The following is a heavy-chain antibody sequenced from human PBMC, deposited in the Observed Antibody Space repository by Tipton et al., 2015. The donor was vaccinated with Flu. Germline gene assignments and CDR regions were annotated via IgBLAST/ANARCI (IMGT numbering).Heavy chain of an antibody. CDR3: SRSTYYYGSGSSDY. Sequence: TLSLTCAVYGGSFSTYSWTWIRQPPGKGLEWIGSISHSGSTYYKPSLKSRVTISLDTFQNQFSLKLNSVTAADTAVYYCSRSTYYYGSGSSDYWGQGTLVTVSS. V-gene: IGHV4-34*01. CDR1: GGSFSTYS. CDR2: ISHSGST. J-gene: IGHJ4*02. D-gene: IGHD3-10*01.